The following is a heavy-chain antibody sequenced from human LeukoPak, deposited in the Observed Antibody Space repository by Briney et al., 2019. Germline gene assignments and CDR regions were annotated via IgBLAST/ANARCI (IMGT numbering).Heavy chain of an antibody. V-gene: IGHV3-11*01. J-gene: IGHJ4*02. CDR3: ARDRKQWLALDY. CDR1: GFTFSDYY. D-gene: IGHD6-19*01. Sequence: GSLRLSCAASGFTFSDYYMIWIRQAPGKGLEWVSYISSSGSTIYYADSVKGRFTISRDNAKNSLYLQMNNLRAEDTAVYYCARDRKQWLALDYWGQGTLVTVSS. CDR2: ISSSGSTI.